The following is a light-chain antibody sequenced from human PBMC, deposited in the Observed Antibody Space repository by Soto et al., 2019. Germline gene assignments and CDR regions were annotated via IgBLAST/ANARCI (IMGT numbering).Light chain of an antibody. CDR1: QSVSSN. J-gene: IGKJ1*01. Sequence: EIGVCHSASTLSLRRWEGVTLACMASQSVSSNLVWYHQKPGQAPRLLIYDASTRATGITARYSGSGSGTEFNFTISSLQSEDFAVYFCQQYNKWPRPSGQGTKV. CDR3: QQYNKWPRP. CDR2: DAS. V-gene: IGKV3-15*01.